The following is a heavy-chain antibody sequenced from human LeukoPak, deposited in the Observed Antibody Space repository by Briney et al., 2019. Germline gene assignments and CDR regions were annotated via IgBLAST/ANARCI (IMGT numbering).Heavy chain of an antibody. CDR2: ISSSGSTI. CDR3: ARARYYGSGSTGMDV. D-gene: IGHD3-10*01. Sequence: GGSLRLSCAASGFTFSSYGMHWVRQAPGKGLEWVSYISSSGSTIYYADSVKGRFTISRDNAKNSLYLQMNSLRAEDTAVYYCARARYYGSGSTGMDVWGQGTTVTVSS. J-gene: IGHJ6*02. V-gene: IGHV3-48*04. CDR1: GFTFSSYG.